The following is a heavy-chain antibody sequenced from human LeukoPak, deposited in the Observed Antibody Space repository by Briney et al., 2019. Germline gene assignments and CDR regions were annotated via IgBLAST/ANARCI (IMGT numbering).Heavy chain of an antibody. CDR3: ARGTEYDYVWGSYCTDFDY. D-gene: IGHD3-16*01. Sequence: GGSLRLSCAASGFTFSSYSMNWVRQAPGKGLEWVSSISSSSSYIYYADSVKGRFTISRDNAKNSLYLQMNSLRAEDTAVYYCARGTEYDYVWGSYCTDFDYWGQGTLVTVSS. CDR1: GFTFSSYS. CDR2: ISSSSSYI. J-gene: IGHJ4*02. V-gene: IGHV3-21*01.